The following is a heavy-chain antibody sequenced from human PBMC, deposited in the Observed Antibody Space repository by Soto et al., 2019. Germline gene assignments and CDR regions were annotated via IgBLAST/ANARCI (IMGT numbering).Heavy chain of an antibody. CDR1: GGSISSSSYY. CDR2: IYYSGST. D-gene: IGHD6-13*01. Sequence: SETLSLTCTVSGGSISSSSYYWGWIRQPPGKGLEWIGGIYYSGSTYYNPSLKSRVTISVGTSKNQFSLKLSSVTAADTAVYYCARHAGIAAAGTYWFDPWGQGTLVTVSS. J-gene: IGHJ5*02. V-gene: IGHV4-39*01. CDR3: ARHAGIAAAGTYWFDP.